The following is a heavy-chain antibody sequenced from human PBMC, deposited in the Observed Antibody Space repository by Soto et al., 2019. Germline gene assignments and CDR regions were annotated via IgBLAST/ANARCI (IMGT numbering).Heavy chain of an antibody. CDR2: IYYSGNT. D-gene: IGHD1-1*01. CDR1: GGSITTGGRY. Sequence: QVRLQEWGPGLVKPSQTLSLKCSVSGGSITTGGRYWSWIRQLPGKGLEWIGDIYYSGNTYYNASLKSRVTISVEAAKNQFSLKLSSVTAADTAVYYCAQALVVTGGDGFDIWGQGSLVTVSS. V-gene: IGHV4-31*02. J-gene: IGHJ3*02. CDR3: AQALVVTGGDGFDI.